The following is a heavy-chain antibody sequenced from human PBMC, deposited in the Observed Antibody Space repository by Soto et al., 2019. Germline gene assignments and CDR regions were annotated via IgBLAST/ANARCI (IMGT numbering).Heavy chain of an antibody. V-gene: IGHV4-31*03. CDR3: AITTVTTLVIHY. CDR1: GGSISSGGYY. D-gene: IGHD4-4*01. Sequence: SETLSLTCTVSGGSISSGGYYWSWIRQHPGKGLEWIGYIYYSGSTYYNPSLKSRVTISVDTSKNQFSLKLSSVTAADTAVYYCAITTVTTLVIHYCGQGTLVTVSS. J-gene: IGHJ4*02. CDR2: IYYSGST.